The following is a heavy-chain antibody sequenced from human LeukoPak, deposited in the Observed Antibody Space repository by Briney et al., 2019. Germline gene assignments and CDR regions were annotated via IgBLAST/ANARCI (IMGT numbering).Heavy chain of an antibody. Sequence: PGGSLRLSCAASGFTFSSYEMNWVRQAPGKGLEWVSCISSSGSTIYYADSVKGRFTISRDNAKNSLYLQMNSLRAEDTAVYYCARVDMGFDYWGQGTLVTVSS. CDR3: ARVDMGFDY. D-gene: IGHD2-15*01. CDR2: ISSSGSTI. V-gene: IGHV3-48*03. J-gene: IGHJ4*02. CDR1: GFTFSSYE.